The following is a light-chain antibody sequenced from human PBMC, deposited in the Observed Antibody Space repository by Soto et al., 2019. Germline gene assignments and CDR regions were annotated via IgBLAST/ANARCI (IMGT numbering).Light chain of an antibody. CDR2: AAS. CDR3: LQHNSYPQT. CDR1: QGIRDA. Sequence: DIQMTQSPSSLSASVGDRVTITCRASQGIRDALGWYQQKPGKAPKRLIYAASSLQSGVPSRFRCSGSGKEFTRTISRLQPEDFATYYCLQHNSYPQTFGQGTKVEIK. J-gene: IGKJ1*01. V-gene: IGKV1-17*01.